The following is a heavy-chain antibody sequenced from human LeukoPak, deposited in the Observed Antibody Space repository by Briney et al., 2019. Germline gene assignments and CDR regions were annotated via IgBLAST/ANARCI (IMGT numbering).Heavy chain of an antibody. CDR3: AKDSALLVGDAFDI. J-gene: IGHJ3*02. CDR1: GFTFSRHS. CDR2: ISDSDGRK. V-gene: IGHV3-23*01. Sequence: GGSLRLSCAASGFTFSRHSINWVRQAPGKGLEWVSAISDSDGRKYYADSVKGRFTISRDNSKNTLYLQMNSLRAEDTAVYYCAKDSALLVGDAFDIWGQGTMVTVSS. D-gene: IGHD1-26*01.